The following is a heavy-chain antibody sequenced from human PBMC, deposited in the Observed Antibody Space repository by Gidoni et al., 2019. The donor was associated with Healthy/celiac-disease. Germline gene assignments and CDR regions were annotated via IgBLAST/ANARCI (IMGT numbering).Heavy chain of an antibody. D-gene: IGHD2-2*01. Sequence: QVQLVESGGGVVQPGRSLRPSCAASGFTFSSYGMHWVRQAPGKGLEWVAVISYDGSNKYYADSVKGRFTISRDNSKNTLYLQMNSLRAEDTAVYYCAKDQDIAVFCSSTSCYPLDYWGQGTLVTVSS. J-gene: IGHJ4*02. CDR2: ISYDGSNK. CDR1: GFTFSSYG. CDR3: AKDQDIAVFCSSTSCYPLDY. V-gene: IGHV3-30*18.